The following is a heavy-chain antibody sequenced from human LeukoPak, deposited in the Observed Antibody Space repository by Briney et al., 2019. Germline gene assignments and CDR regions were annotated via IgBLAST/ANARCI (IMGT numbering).Heavy chain of an antibody. D-gene: IGHD4/OR15-4a*01. J-gene: IGHJ4*02. CDR2: IRQDGDEK. V-gene: IGHV3-7*01. Sequence: GGSLRLSCAASGFTFSSYEMNWVRQAPGKGLEWVANIRQDGDEKYYVDSVKGRFTISRDNAKNSLYLQMNNLRAEDTAVYYCAREGVGLWSFLDFWGQGTLVTVSS. CDR3: AREGVGLWSFLDF. CDR1: GFTFSSYE.